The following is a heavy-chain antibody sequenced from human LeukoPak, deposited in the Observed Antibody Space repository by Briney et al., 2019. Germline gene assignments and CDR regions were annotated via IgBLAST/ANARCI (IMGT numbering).Heavy chain of an antibody. CDR2: INPNSGGT. V-gene: IGHV1-2*02. J-gene: IGHJ4*02. CDR3: TRAYLDIVVVPAAFGY. Sequence: ASVKVSCKASGYTFTGYYMHWVRQAPGQGLEWTGWINPNSGGTNYAQKFQGRVTMTRDTSISTAYMELSRLRSDDTAVYYCTRAYLDIVVVPAAFGYWGQGTLVTVSS. D-gene: IGHD2-2*03. CDR1: GYTFTGYY.